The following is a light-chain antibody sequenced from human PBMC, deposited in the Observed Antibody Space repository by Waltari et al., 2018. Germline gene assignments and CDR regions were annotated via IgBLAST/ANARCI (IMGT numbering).Light chain of an antibody. J-gene: IGKJ5*01. CDR3: QQYNTYPLT. CDR2: KAS. CDR1: QYISSW. V-gene: IGKV1-5*03. Sequence: DIQMTQSPSTLSASGGDRITITCRASQYISSWLAWYQQKPGKAPKLLIYKASILESGVPSRFSGSESGTEFTLTISSLQPDDFATYYCQQYNTYPLTFGQGTRLEI.